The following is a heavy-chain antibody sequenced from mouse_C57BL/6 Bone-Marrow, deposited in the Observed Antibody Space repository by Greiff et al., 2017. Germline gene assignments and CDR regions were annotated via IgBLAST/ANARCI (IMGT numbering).Heavy chain of an antibody. V-gene: IGHV1-26*01. D-gene: IGHD6-1*01. Sequence: EVQLQQSGPELVKPGASVKISCKASGYTFTDYYMNWVKQSHGKSLEWIGDINPNNGGTSYNQKFKGKATLTVDKSSSTAYMELRSLTSEDSAVYYCARSCLYAMDYWGQGTSVTVSS. CDR1: GYTFTDYY. CDR2: INPNNGGT. J-gene: IGHJ4*01. CDR3: ARSCLYAMDY.